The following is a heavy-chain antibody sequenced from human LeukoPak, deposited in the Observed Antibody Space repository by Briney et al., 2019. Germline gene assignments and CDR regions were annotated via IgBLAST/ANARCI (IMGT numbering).Heavy chain of an antibody. V-gene: IGHV4-39*07. CDR2: IYYSGST. Sequence: WVRQAPGKGLEWIGSIYYSGSTYYNPSLKSRVTISVDTSKNQFSLKLSSVTAADTAVYYCTRGSIAYYYMDVWGKGTTVTISS. D-gene: IGHD3-22*01. CDR3: TRGSIAYYYMDV. J-gene: IGHJ6*03.